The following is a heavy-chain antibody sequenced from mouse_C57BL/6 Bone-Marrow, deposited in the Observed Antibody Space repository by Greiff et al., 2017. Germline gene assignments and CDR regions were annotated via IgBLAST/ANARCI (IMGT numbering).Heavy chain of an antibody. D-gene: IGHD2-4*01. CDR3: ARYYDYSYWYFDV. CDR2: ILTGSGST. Sequence: VHLVESGAELMKPGASVKLSCKATGYTFTGYWIEWVKQRPGHGLEWIGEILTGSGSTNYNEKFKGKATFTADTSSNTAYMQLSSLTTEDSAIYYCARYYDYSYWYFDVWGTGTTVTVSS. J-gene: IGHJ1*03. CDR1: GYTFTGYW. V-gene: IGHV1-9*01.